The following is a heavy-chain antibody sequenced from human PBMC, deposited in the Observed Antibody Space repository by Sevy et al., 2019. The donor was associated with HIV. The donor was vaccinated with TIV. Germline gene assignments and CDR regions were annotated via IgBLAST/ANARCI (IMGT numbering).Heavy chain of an antibody. CDR1: GFTFSDYY. Sequence: GGSLRLSCAASGFTFSDYYMSWIRQAPGKGLEWVSYISSSSSNTNYADSEKGRFTISRDNAKNSLYLQMNSLRAEDTAVYYCASAFRYYDSSGYYYYWGQGTLVTVSS. J-gene: IGHJ4*02. V-gene: IGHV3-11*06. CDR2: ISSSSSNT. D-gene: IGHD3-22*01. CDR3: ASAFRYYDSSGYYYY.